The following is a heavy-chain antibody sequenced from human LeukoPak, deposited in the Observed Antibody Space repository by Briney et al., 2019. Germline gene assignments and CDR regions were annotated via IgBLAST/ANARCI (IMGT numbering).Heavy chain of an antibody. Sequence: ASVKVSCKASGYTFTGYYMHWVRQAPGQGLEWMGWINPNSGGTNYAQKFQGRVTMTRDTSISTAYMELSRLRSDDTAVYYCAREDSGYDPYYFDYWGQGTLVTVSS. D-gene: IGHD5-12*01. J-gene: IGHJ4*02. V-gene: IGHV1-2*02. CDR1: GYTFTGYY. CDR2: INPNSGGT. CDR3: AREDSGYDPYYFDY.